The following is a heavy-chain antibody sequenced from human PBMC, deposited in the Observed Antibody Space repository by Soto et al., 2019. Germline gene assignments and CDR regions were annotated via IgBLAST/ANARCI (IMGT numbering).Heavy chain of an antibody. Sequence: ASVKVSCKASGYIFSDYAINWLRLAPGQVPEWMGWIIPYNDNTKYAENFQGRVTLTTDTSKNTVYMEVRSLKSDDTGVYFCARKPQPHSSGMDVWGQGISIPVS. D-gene: IGHD6-13*01. CDR2: IIPYNDNT. V-gene: IGHV1-18*01. CDR1: GYIFSDYA. J-gene: IGHJ6*02. CDR3: ARKPQPHSSGMDV.